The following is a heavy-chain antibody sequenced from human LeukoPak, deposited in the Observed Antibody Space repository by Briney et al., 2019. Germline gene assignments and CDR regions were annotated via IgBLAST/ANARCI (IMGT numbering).Heavy chain of an antibody. CDR2: IKPNSGGT. V-gene: IGHV1-2*02. CDR1: GYTFTDYY. CDR3: ASGYSYGHDY. J-gene: IGHJ4*02. D-gene: IGHD5-18*01. Sequence: ASVKVSCKASGYTFTDYYMHWVRQAPGQGLEWMGWIKPNSGGTNYAQKFQGRVSMTRDTSISTAYMELRSLRSDDTAVYYCASGYSYGHDYWGQGTLVTVSS.